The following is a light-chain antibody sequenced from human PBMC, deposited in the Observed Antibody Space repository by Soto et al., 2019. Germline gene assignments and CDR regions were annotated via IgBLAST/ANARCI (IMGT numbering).Light chain of an antibody. J-gene: IGKJ5*01. V-gene: IGKV1-5*01. CDR3: QHYNSYSRA. CDR1: QTISNW. Sequence: DIQMPQSPSTLSASVGDRVTISCRASQTISNWLAWYQQKPGKAPKLLIYDASTLESGVPGRFSGSGVGTHFTLTISGLQPEEFATYHCQHYNSYSRAFGQGTRLEIK. CDR2: DAS.